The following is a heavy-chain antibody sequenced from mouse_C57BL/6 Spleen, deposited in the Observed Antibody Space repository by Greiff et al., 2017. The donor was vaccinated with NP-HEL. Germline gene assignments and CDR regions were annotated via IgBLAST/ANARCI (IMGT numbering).Heavy chain of an antibody. Sequence: EVQLQQSGPELVKPGASVKMSCKASGYTFTDYNMHWVKQSHGKSLEWIGYINPNNGGTSYNQKFKGKATLTVNKSSSTAYMELRSLTSEDSAVYYCARAIYDGYYLDYAMDYWGQGTSVTVSS. CDR3: ARAIYDGYYLDYAMDY. V-gene: IGHV1-22*01. CDR1: GYTFTDYN. J-gene: IGHJ4*01. CDR2: INPNNGGT. D-gene: IGHD2-3*01.